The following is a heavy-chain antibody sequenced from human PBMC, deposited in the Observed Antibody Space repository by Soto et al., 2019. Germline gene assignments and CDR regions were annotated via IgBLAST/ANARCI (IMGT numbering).Heavy chain of an antibody. Sequence: ASVKVSCKASGYTFTSYAMHWVRQAPGQWLECMGWINAGTGNTTYSQKFQGRVSLTRDTSASTAYMELSRLRYEDTAVYYCARDPRFLEWFTGHYYYGMDGCGRGTTLTVAS. D-gene: IGHD3-3*01. CDR2: INAGTGNT. J-gene: IGHJ6*01. CDR1: GYTFTSYA. V-gene: IGHV1-3*01. CDR3: ARDPRFLEWFTGHYYYGMDG.